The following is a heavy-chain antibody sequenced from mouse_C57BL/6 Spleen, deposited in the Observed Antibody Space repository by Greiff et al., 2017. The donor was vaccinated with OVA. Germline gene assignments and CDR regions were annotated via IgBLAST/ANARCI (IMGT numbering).Heavy chain of an antibody. CDR1: GYTFTDYY. V-gene: IGHV1-26*01. Sequence: EVQLQQSGPELVKPGASVKISCKASGYTFTDYYMNWVKQSHGKSLEWIGDINPNNGGTSYNQKFKGKATLTVDKSSSTAYMELRSLTSEDSAVYYCARSLNYGYYAMDYWGQGTSVTVSS. CDR3: ARSLNYGYYAMDY. J-gene: IGHJ4*01. CDR2: INPNNGGT. D-gene: IGHD1-1*01.